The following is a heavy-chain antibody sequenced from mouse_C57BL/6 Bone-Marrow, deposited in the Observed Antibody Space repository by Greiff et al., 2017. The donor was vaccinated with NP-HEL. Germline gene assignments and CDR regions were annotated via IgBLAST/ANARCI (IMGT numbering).Heavy chain of an antibody. CDR1: GFTFTDYY. Sequence: EVQLVESGGGLVQPGGSLSLSCAASGFTFTDYYMNWVRQPPGKALEWLGFIRNKANGYTTEYSASVKGRFTISRDNSQSILYLQMNALRAEDSATYYCARYNPYAMDYWGQGTSVTVSS. CDR2: IRNKANGYTT. J-gene: IGHJ4*01. V-gene: IGHV7-3*01. CDR3: ARYNPYAMDY.